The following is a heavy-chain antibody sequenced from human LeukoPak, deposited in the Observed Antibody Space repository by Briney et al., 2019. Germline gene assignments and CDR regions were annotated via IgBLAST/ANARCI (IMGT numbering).Heavy chain of an antibody. CDR1: GFTFSNYA. V-gene: IGHV3-30*03. CDR2: ISHDGINT. CDR3: VRDQREAYRSGWSRDFDY. Sequence: GGSLRLSCAASGFTFSNYAMHWVRQDSGRGLDWVAVISHDGINTYYADSVKGRFTISRDNSKNTLYLQVNSLRVEDTAVYYCVRDQREAYRSGWSRDFDYWGQGTLVTVSS. D-gene: IGHD6-19*01. J-gene: IGHJ4*02.